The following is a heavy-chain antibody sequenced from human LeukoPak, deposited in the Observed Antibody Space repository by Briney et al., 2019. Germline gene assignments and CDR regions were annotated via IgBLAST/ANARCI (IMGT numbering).Heavy chain of an antibody. CDR2: IYPGDSDT. CDR3: ARRVEGMDV. J-gene: IGHJ6*02. CDR1: GYNFISYW. Sequence: GESLKISCKGSGYNFISYWIGWVRQLPGKGLEWMGIIYPGDSDTRYSPSFQSPVTISADKSISTAYLQWSSLKAADTGMYYCARRVEGMDVWGQGTTVTFSS. V-gene: IGHV5-51*01.